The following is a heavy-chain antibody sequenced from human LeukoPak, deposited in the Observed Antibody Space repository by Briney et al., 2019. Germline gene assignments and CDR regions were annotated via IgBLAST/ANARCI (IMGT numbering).Heavy chain of an antibody. CDR1: EFTFSRHG. CDR3: ARDRAWNYFDY. V-gene: IGHV3-30*03. CDR2: ISNDGSRK. Sequence: GGSLRLSCAPSEFTFSRHGMHWVRQAPGKGLEWVAIISNDGSRKYYTHSVEGRFTISRDNSKNTLYLQMDSLRAEDTAVYYCARDRAWNYFDYWGQGTLVTVSS. D-gene: IGHD3-3*01. J-gene: IGHJ4*02.